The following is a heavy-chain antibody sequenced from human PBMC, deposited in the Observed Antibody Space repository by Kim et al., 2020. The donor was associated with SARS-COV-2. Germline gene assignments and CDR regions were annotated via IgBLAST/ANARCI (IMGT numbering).Heavy chain of an antibody. V-gene: IGHV3-48*01. CDR2: ISDSGSSI. J-gene: IGHJ4*02. CDR1: GLTFSGHS. Sequence: GGSLRLSCAASGLTFSGHSLHWVRQAPGKGLEWISYISDSGSSIYYVDAVKGRFTTSSDNAKNLLYLQMTNLRVEDTALYYGARGLDYWGQGTLVSASS. CDR3: ARGLDY.